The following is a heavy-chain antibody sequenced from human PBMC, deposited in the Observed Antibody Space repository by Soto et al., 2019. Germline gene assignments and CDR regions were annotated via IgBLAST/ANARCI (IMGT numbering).Heavy chain of an antibody. CDR3: ARDQTDSGGYSDS. CDR1: GLTFSTYG. J-gene: IGHJ4*02. V-gene: IGHV3-33*01. D-gene: IGHD3-22*01. Sequence: GGSLRLSCEASGLTFSTYGMHWVRQAPGKGLEWVAIIWNDGSNEYYADSVKDRFTISRDNSKNTLYLQLRNLRAEDSAVYFCARDQTDSGGYSDSWGQGTLVTVSS. CDR2: IWNDGSNE.